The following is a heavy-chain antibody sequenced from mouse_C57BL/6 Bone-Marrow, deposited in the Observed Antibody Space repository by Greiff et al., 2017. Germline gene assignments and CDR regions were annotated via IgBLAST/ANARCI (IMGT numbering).Heavy chain of an antibody. J-gene: IGHJ2*01. D-gene: IGHD2-1*01. CDR1: GYTFTSYW. CDR2: IHPGSGGT. V-gene: IGHV1-55*01. CDR3: ARVIYCNIDY. Sequence: VQLQQPGAELVKPGASVKMSCKASGYTFTSYWITWVKQRPGQGLEWIGDIHPGSGGTNYNEKFTSKATLTVDTSSSTAYMQLSSLTSEDSAVYYCARVIYCNIDYWGQGTTLTVSS.